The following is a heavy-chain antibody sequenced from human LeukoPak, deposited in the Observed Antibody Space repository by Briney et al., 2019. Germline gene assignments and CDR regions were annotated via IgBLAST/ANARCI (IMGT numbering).Heavy chain of an antibody. Sequence: SETLSLTCAVSGGSISSLNLWRWLRQPPGKGLEWVGEMYLDGRTNFHPSVRGRVNIFIDKPKNQLSLQLTSVTAADTAVYYCAGLEGRYSTDWFYFFDYWGQGALVTVSS. CDR3: AGLEGRYSTDWFYFFDY. CDR2: MYLDGRT. D-gene: IGHD6-19*01. CDR1: GGSISSLNL. J-gene: IGHJ4*02. V-gene: IGHV4-4*02.